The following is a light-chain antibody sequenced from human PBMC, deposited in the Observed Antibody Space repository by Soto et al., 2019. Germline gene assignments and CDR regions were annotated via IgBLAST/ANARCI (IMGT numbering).Light chain of an antibody. V-gene: IGLV2-14*01. Sequence: QSALTQPASVSGSPGQSITISCIGTSSDVGGYNYVSWYQQYPGKAPKLMIYEVNNRPSGVSNRFSGSKSGNTASLTISGLQAEDEGDYYCSSYTSTNTWMFGGGTKLTVL. J-gene: IGLJ3*02. CDR3: SSYTSTNTWM. CDR2: EVN. CDR1: SSDVGGYNY.